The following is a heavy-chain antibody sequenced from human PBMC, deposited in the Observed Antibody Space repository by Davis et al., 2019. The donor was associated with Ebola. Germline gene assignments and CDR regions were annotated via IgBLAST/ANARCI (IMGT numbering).Heavy chain of an antibody. J-gene: IGHJ5*02. D-gene: IGHD2-15*01. Sequence: ASVKVSCKASGYTFTSYDINWVRQATGQGLEWMGWMNPNSGNTGYAQKFQGRVTMTRNTSISTAYMELSSLRSEDTAVYYCARGLTDIVVVVAARGVTGWFDPWGQGTLVTVSS. V-gene: IGHV1-8*01. CDR3: ARGLTDIVVVVAARGVTGWFDP. CDR1: GYTFTSYD. CDR2: MNPNSGNT.